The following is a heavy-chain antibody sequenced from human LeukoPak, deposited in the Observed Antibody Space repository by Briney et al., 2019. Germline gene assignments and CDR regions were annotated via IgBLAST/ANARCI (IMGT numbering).Heavy chain of an antibody. CDR3: ARGWLAETTVVTPYNY. Sequence: SVKVSCKASGGTFRSNAISWVRQAPGQGLEWMGGITPIFGTANYAQKFQGRVTITVVESMSTAYMELSSLRSEDTAVYYCARGWLAETTVVTPYNYWGQGTLVTVSS. D-gene: IGHD4-23*01. CDR2: ITPIFGTA. V-gene: IGHV1-69*13. CDR1: GGTFRSNA. J-gene: IGHJ4*02.